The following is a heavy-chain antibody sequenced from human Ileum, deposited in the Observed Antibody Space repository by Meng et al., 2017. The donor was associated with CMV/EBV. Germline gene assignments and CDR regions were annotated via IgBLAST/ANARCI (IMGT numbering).Heavy chain of an antibody. V-gene: IGHV4-4*02. CDR1: GVSIFSDNW. D-gene: IGHD2-21*02. CDR2: MFHNGNS. CDR3: ATARKGCGGDSCWLEN. Sequence: SGVSIFSDNWWNWVRQTPGKGLEWIGEMFHNGNSHDSQSFKSRLMISLDNSKNQVSLILSSVTAADTAVYYCATARKGCGGDSCWLENWGQGILVTVSS. J-gene: IGHJ4*02.